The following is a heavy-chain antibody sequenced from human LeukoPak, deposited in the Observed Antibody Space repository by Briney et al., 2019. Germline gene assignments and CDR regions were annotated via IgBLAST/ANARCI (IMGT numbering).Heavy chain of an antibody. Sequence: GGSLRLSCAASGFTVSSNYMSWVRQAPGKGLEWVLVIYSGGSTYYADSVKGRFAISRHMSKNTLYLQMNSLRAEDTAVYYCARAGPYDAFDIWGQGTMVTVSS. D-gene: IGHD1-14*01. CDR3: ARAGPYDAFDI. V-gene: IGHV3-53*04. CDR2: IYSGGST. CDR1: GFTVSSNY. J-gene: IGHJ3*02.